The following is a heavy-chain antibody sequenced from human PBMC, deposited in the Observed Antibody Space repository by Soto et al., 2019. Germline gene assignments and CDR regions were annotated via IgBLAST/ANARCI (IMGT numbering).Heavy chain of an antibody. V-gene: IGHV4-4*08. CDR3: ARETYGDYVDYFDP. D-gene: IGHD4-17*01. Sequence: PSETLSLTCTVSGGSISSYYWTWIRQPPGKGLEWIGFMYNSGSTHYNPSLKSRVTISLDTSKNQFSLNLRSVTAADTAVYYCARETYGDYVDYFDPWGQGTLVTVSS. J-gene: IGHJ5*02. CDR1: GGSISSYY. CDR2: MYNSGST.